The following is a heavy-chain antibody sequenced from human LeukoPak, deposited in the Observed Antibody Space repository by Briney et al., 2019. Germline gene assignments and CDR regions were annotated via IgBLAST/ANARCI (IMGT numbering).Heavy chain of an antibody. Sequence: PGGSLRLSCTASGFTFGDYAMTWFRQAPGKGLEWVGLIRSKAYGGTTEYAASVKGRFTISRDDAKSMTYLQMDSLKAEDTGVYYCTRDGSYDYVWGSYAHFDFWGQGALVTVSS. CDR2: IRSKAYGGTT. D-gene: IGHD3-16*01. V-gene: IGHV3-49*03. CDR1: GFTFGDYA. J-gene: IGHJ4*02. CDR3: TRDGSYDYVWGSYAHFDF.